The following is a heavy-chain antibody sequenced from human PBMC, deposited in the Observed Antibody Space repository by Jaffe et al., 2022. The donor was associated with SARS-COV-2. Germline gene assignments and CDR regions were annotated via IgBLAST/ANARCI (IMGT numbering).Heavy chain of an antibody. D-gene: IGHD3-16*02. J-gene: IGHJ6*02. V-gene: IGHV1-2*02. CDR1: GYTFTGYY. CDR3: AREELSLKGYYYGMDV. Sequence: QVQLVQSGAEVKKPGASVKVSCKASGYTFTGYYMHWVRQAPGQGLEWMGWINPNSGGTNYAQKFQGRVTMTRDTSISTAYMELSRLRSDDTAVYYCAREELSLKGYYYGMDVWGQGTTVTVSS. CDR2: INPNSGGT.